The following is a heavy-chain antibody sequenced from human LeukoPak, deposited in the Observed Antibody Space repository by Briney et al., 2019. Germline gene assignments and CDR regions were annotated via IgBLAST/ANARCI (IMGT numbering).Heavy chain of an antibody. D-gene: IGHD3-16*01. V-gene: IGHV3-74*01. CDR3: AEFGYDY. Sequence: PGRCLRLSCAVSGFTFTSYCMHWVSEAPGRGLVWVLRINSVGSSTSYAHSVKGRFNISRHNAKNTLYLQMNSLRAEGAAVYYCAEFGYDYWGQGTLVTVSS. J-gene: IGHJ4*02. CDR1: GFTFTSYC. CDR2: INSVGSST.